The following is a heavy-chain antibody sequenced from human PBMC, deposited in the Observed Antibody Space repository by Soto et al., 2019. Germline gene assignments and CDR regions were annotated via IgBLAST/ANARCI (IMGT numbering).Heavy chain of an antibody. CDR2: ISTSGSTI. D-gene: IGHD3-22*01. J-gene: IGHJ4*01. CDR3: ARVFRGTYSFDSSGSV. V-gene: IGHV3-11*01. CDR1: GFTFSDYY. Sequence: PGGSLRLSCAASGFTFSDYYMSWIRQSPGKGLEWVSYISTSGSTIYYADSVKGRFTISRENAKNSLYLQMNSLRAEDTAVYYCARVFRGTYSFDSSGSVWGHGTLVTVSS.